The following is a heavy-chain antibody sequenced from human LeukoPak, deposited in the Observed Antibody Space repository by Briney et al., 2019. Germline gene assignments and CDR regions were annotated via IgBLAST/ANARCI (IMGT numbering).Heavy chain of an antibody. CDR2: ISGSCSNK. D-gene: IGHD5-12*01. J-gene: IGHJ4*02. CDR3: ARGPSGYHNT. CDR1: GFTFSSYA. Sequence: GGSLRLSCAASGFTFSSYAMSWVRQAPGKGLEWVSNISGSCSNKYYADSVKGRFNISRDNSKNTLYLQMNSLRAEDTAVYYCARGPSGYHNTGGQGTLVTVSS. V-gene: IGHV3-23*01.